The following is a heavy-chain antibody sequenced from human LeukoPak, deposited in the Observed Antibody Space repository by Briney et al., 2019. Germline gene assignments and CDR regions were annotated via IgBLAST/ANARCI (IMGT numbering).Heavy chain of an antibody. Sequence: ASVKVSCKASGGTFSSYAISWVRQAPGQGLEWMGRIIPIFGTANYAQKFQGRVTITTDESTSTAYMELSSLRSEDTAVYYCARGRTYSGYDPGNWFDPWGQGTLVTVSS. J-gene: IGHJ5*02. V-gene: IGHV1-69*05. D-gene: IGHD5-12*01. CDR3: ARGRTYSGYDPGNWFDP. CDR2: IIPIFGTA. CDR1: GGTFSSYA.